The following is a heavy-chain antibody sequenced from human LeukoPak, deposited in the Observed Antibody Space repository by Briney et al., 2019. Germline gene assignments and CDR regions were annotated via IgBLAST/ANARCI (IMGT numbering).Heavy chain of an antibody. Sequence: QSGGSLRLSCAASGFNFRIHGINWVRQAPGKGLEWVSAIGVSGIHTYFADSVKGRFSISRDDSRNTVYLQMKSLRAGDTALYFCARDLSLLGLDDWGQGTLVTVSS. CDR1: GFNFRIHG. V-gene: IGHV3-23*01. D-gene: IGHD3-16*01. CDR3: ARDLSLLGLDD. CDR2: IGVSGIHT. J-gene: IGHJ4*02.